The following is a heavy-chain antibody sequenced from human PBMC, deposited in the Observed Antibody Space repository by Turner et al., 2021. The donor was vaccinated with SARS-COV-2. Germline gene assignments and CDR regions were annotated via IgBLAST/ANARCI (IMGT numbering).Heavy chain of an antibody. V-gene: IGHV3-21*01. CDR3: ATLAEAGIAVYHYYGMDV. J-gene: IGHJ6*02. CDR2: ITSSSSYI. Sequence: EVQLVESGGGLVKPGGSLRFSGAASGFTFSSYSMNCVRQATGKELEWVSYITSSSSYIYYEDSVKGRFNISKDNSKISLYLQMNSLRAEDTAVYYCATLAEAGIAVYHYYGMDVWGQGTTVTVSS. D-gene: IGHD6-13*01. CDR1: GFTFSSYS.